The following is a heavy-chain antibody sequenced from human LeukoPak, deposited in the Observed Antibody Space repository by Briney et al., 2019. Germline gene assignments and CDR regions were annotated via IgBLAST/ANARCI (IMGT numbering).Heavy chain of an antibody. CDR2: INGDGSST. CDR3: ATDRGYAMDV. CDR1: GFTITNYW. V-gene: IGHV3-74*01. Sequence: GGSLRPSCAASGFTITNYWLHWVRQAPGKGLVWVSHINGDGSSTTYADSVKGRFSISRDNAKNTLYLQMNSLRAEDTAVYYCATDRGYAMDVWGRGTTVTVSS. J-gene: IGHJ6*02.